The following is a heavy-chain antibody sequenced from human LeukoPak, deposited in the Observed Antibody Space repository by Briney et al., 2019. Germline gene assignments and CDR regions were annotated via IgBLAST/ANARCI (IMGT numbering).Heavy chain of an antibody. CDR3: ARDGRYSNPGSGYYYGMDV. Sequence: SETLSLTCTVSGGSLSSYYWSWIRQPAGKGLEWIGRIYTSGSTNYNPSLKSRATMSVDTSKNQFSLKLSSVTAADTAVYYCARDGRYSNPGSGYYYGMDVWGQGTTVTVSS. D-gene: IGHD6-13*01. J-gene: IGHJ6*02. V-gene: IGHV4-4*07. CDR2: IYTSGST. CDR1: GGSLSSYY.